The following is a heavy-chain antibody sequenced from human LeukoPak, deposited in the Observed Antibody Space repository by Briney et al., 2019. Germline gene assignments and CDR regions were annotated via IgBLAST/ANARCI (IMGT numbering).Heavy chain of an antibody. V-gene: IGHV3-48*01. Sequence: GSLRLSCAASGFTFSSYSMNWVRQAPGKGLEWVSYISSSSSTIYYADSVKGRFTISRDNAKNSLYLQMNSLRAEDTAVYYCARDGRMVLFDYWGQGTLVTFSS. CDR3: ARDGRMVLFDY. CDR2: ISSSSSTI. J-gene: IGHJ4*02. D-gene: IGHD3-10*01. CDR1: GFTFSSYS.